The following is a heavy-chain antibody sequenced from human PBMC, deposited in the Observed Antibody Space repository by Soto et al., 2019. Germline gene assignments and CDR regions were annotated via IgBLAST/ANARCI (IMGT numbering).Heavy chain of an antibody. J-gene: IGHJ4*02. CDR3: ARLPRDCNKTSCYYADH. CDR2: MYPGDSDT. V-gene: IGHV5-51*01. Sequence: GEALKTSCRRPVYDFNTNWFGWLRQVPLRVLEWVGIMYPGDSDTRYNPSLQGHVTLSVDVTVSTAFLQWRSLETSDTGMYFCARLPRDCNKTSCYYADHWGQGTQVTESS. CDR1: VYDFNTNW. D-gene: IGHD3-3*01.